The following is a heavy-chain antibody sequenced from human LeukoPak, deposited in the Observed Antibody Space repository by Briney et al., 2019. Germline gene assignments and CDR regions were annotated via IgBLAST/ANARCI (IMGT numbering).Heavy chain of an antibody. D-gene: IGHD2-15*01. V-gene: IGHV4-61*02. CDR1: GGSISSGSYY. J-gene: IGHJ4*02. CDR3: ARARILGYCSGGSCYSLDY. Sequence: SQTLSLTCTVSGGSISSGSYYWSWIRQPAGKGLEWIGRIYTSGSTNYNSSLKSRVTISVDTSKNQFSLKLSSVTAADTAVYYCARARILGYCSGGSCYSLDYWGQGTLVTVSS. CDR2: IYTSGST.